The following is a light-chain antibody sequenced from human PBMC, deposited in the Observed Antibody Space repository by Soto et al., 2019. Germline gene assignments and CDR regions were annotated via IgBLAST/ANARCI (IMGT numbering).Light chain of an antibody. Sequence: DIQMTQSPSSLSASVGDRVTITCRASQSISGSLNWYQQKSGKAPKLLIYGASNLQSGVPSGFSGSGSGTDFTLTISRLQPEDVATYYCQQTYATPHTFGQGTKLEIK. CDR2: GAS. V-gene: IGKV1-39*01. CDR1: QSISGS. J-gene: IGKJ2*01. CDR3: QQTYATPHT.